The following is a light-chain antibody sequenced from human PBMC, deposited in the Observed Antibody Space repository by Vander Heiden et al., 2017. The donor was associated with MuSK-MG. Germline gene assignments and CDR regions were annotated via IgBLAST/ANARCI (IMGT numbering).Light chain of an antibody. Sequence: IQMTQSPSTLSASVGDRVTITCRASQSISSWLAWYQQKPGKAPKVLIYKASSLKSGVPSRFSGSGSGTEFTLTISSLQPDDFATYYCQQYNTYSVTFGQGTRVEIK. V-gene: IGKV1-5*03. J-gene: IGKJ1*01. CDR2: KAS. CDR1: QSISSW. CDR3: QQYNTYSVT.